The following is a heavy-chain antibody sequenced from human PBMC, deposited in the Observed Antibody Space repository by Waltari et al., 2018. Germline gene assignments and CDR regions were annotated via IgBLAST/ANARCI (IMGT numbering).Heavy chain of an antibody. CDR1: GYSISSGYY. CDR3: ARAPVRITIFGVVT. Sequence: QVQLQESGPGLVKPSETLSLTCTVSGYSISSGYYWGWHRLPQGKGPEGHGSMSDGGGTYDNPSLKSRVTISVDTSKNQFSLKLSSVTAADTAVYYCARAPVRITIFGVVTWGQGTLVTVSS. V-gene: IGHV4-38-2*02. D-gene: IGHD3-3*01. J-gene: IGHJ4*02. CDR2: MSDGGGT.